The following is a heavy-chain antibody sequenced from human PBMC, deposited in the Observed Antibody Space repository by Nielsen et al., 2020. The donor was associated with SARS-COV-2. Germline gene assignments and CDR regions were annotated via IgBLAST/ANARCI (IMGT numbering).Heavy chain of an antibody. Sequence: GESLKISCAASGFTFSDSAMHWVRQASGKGLEWVGRIRSKGNNYATAYAESAKGRFTISRDDSKNTASLQMDSLEAEDTAVYYCTLTLLSTFDAFNMWGQGTMVTVSS. V-gene: IGHV3-73*01. CDR3: TLTLLSTFDAFNM. CDR2: IRSKGNNYAT. J-gene: IGHJ3*02. D-gene: IGHD3-10*01. CDR1: GFTFSDSA.